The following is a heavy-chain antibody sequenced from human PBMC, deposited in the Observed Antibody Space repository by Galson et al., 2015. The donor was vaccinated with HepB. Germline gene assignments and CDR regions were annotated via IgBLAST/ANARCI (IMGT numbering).Heavy chain of an antibody. CDR3: GRGIEVVPDASGMDV. Sequence: SLRLSCAASGFTFSSYWMHWVRQAPGKGLVWVSRINRDGSSTNYADSVKGRFTISRDNAKNTLYLQMSSLRAEDTAVYYCGRGIEVVPDASGMDVWGQGTTVTVS. CDR1: GFTFSSYW. CDR2: INRDGSST. V-gene: IGHV3-74*01. J-gene: IGHJ6*02. D-gene: IGHD2-2*01.